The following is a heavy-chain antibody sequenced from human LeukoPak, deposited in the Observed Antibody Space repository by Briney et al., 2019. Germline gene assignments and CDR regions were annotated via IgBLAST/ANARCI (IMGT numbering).Heavy chain of an antibody. CDR3: TRVSGVGAPLFFGVPP. CDR1: GFTFSGSA. Sequence: PGGSLKLSCAASGFTFSGSAMHWVRQASGKGLDGVGRIRSKANSYATAYAASVKGRFTISRDDSKNTAYLQMNSLKTEDTAVYYCTRVSGVGAPLFFGVPPWGQGTLVTVSS. J-gene: IGHJ5*02. V-gene: IGHV3-73*01. CDR2: IRSKANSYAT. D-gene: IGHD3-3*01.